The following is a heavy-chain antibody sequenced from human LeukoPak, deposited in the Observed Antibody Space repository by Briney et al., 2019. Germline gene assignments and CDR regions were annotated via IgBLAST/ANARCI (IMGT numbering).Heavy chain of an antibody. J-gene: IGHJ5*02. CDR1: GGSISSYY. D-gene: IGHD2-8*01. CDR3: ATHVGHCTNGVCPHNWFDP. V-gene: IGHV4-59*08. CDR2: IYYSGST. Sequence: SETLSLTCTVSGGSISSYYWSWVRQPPGKGLEWVGYIYYSGSTNYEPSLKSRVTISLDNSKSQYSLKLSSVTAADTAVYYWATHVGHCTNGVCPHNWFDPWGQGTLVTVSS.